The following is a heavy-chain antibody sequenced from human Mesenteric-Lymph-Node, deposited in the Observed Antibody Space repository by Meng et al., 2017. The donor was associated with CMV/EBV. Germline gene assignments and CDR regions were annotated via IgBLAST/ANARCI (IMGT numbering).Heavy chain of an antibody. Sequence: GGSLRLSCAASGFTVSNNYMTWVRQAPGKGLEWVSVIYSGGSTYHADSVKGRFTISRDNAKNSLYLQMDSLRAGDTAVYYCARESHSGAWNNWYFDIWGRGTLVTVSS. J-gene: IGHJ2*01. V-gene: IGHV3-66*01. D-gene: IGHD6-19*01. CDR1: GFTVSNNY. CDR2: IYSGGST. CDR3: ARESHSGAWNNWYFDI.